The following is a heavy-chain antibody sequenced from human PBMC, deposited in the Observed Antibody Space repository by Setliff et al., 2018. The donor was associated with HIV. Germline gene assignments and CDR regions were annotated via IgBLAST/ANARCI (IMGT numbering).Heavy chain of an antibody. CDR3: ARADCTSTSCFFGLGGGFFDS. D-gene: IGHD2-2*01. V-gene: IGHV4-4*07. J-gene: IGHJ4*02. Sequence: PSETLSLTCTVSGGSISGTYYWNWIRQPAGKGLEWVGRIYKSGSSNANPSLKSRVTMSVDTSRNQFSLTLKSVTAADTAVYYCARADCTSTSCFFGLGGGFFDSWGRGARGTV. CDR1: GGSISGTYY. CDR2: IYKSGSS.